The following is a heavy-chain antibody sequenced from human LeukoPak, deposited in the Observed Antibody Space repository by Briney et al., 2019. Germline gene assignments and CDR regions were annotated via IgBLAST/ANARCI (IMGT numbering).Heavy chain of an antibody. CDR3: ARETEKQWHY. CDR1: GGSFSGYY. V-gene: IGHV4-34*12. CDR2: IFHTGYT. J-gene: IGHJ3*01. Sequence: SETLSLTCAVYGGSFSGYYWSWIRQPPGKGLEWIGSIFHTGYTFYDPSFKRRLTISVDTSKNQFSLRLSSVTAADTAVYYCARETEKQWHYWGHGTMVTVSS. D-gene: IGHD6-19*01.